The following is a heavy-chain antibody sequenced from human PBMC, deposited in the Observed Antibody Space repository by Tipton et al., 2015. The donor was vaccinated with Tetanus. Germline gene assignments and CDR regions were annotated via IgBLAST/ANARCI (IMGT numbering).Heavy chain of an antibody. Sequence: GSLRLSCAASGFNFNDALMHWVRQSPGKGLEWVGRIKSKAEGGTIDYAAAVQGRFTISRDDSKNMLYLQMNSLTTEDTAVYSCATGRLPTAGKFFNWFDPWGQGTLVTVSS. CDR1: GFNFNDAL. D-gene: IGHD6-13*01. CDR3: ATGRLPTAGKFFNWFDP. J-gene: IGHJ5*02. V-gene: IGHV3-15*07. CDR2: IKSKAEGGTI.